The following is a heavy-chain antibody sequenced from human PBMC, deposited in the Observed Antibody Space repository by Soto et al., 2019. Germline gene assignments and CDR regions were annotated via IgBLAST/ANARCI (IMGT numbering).Heavy chain of an antibody. D-gene: IGHD3-3*01. CDR3: AKTYYDFWSEYYFDY. Sequence: GGSLRLSCAASGFTFSSYGMHWVRQAPGKGLEWVAVISYDGSNKYYADSVKGRFTISRDSSKNTLYLQMNSLRAEDTAVYYCAKTYYDFWSEYYFDYWGQGTLVTVSS. J-gene: IGHJ4*02. CDR1: GFTFSSYG. V-gene: IGHV3-30*18. CDR2: ISYDGSNK.